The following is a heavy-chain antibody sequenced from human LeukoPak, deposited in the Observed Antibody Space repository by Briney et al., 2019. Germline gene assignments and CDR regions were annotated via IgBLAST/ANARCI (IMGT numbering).Heavy chain of an antibody. V-gene: IGHV1-2*02. J-gene: IGHJ4*02. Sequence: ASVEVSCKASGYTFTGYYMHWVRQAPGQGLEWMGWINPNSGGTNYAQKFQGRVTMTRDTSISTAYMELSRLRSDDTAVYYCARDPHYYYDSSGYDYWGQGTLVTVSS. D-gene: IGHD3-22*01. CDR1: GYTFTGYY. CDR3: ARDPHYYYDSSGYDY. CDR2: INPNSGGT.